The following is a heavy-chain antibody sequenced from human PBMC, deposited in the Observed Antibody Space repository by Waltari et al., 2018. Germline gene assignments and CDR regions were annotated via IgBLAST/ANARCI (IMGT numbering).Heavy chain of an antibody. V-gene: IGHV3-7*05. D-gene: IGHD6-19*01. CDR1: GFTFSSYW. Sequence: EVQLVESGGGWVQPGGSRRLSGAASGFTFSSYWMSWVRKAPGKGLEWVANIKQDGSEKYYVDSVKGRFTISRDNAKNSLYLQMNSLRAEDTALYYCAKDPKQWLAGDAFDIWGQGTMVTVSS. CDR3: AKDPKQWLAGDAFDI. J-gene: IGHJ3*02. CDR2: IKQDGSEK.